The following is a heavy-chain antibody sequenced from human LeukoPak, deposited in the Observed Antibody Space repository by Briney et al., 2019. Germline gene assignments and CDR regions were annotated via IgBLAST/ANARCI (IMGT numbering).Heavy chain of an antibody. D-gene: IGHD6-6*01. CDR1: GGSISTYY. CDR2: IYYSGNT. CDR3: ARSYSSSGYYYYGMDL. V-gene: IGHV4-59*01. J-gene: IGHJ6*02. Sequence: PSETLSLTCTVSGGSISTYYWSWIRQPPGKGLGWVGYIYYSGNTIYNSSLKSRVTISVDKSKNQFSLKLSSGTAAAKAVYYCARSYSSSGYYYYGMDLWGQGTTVTVSS.